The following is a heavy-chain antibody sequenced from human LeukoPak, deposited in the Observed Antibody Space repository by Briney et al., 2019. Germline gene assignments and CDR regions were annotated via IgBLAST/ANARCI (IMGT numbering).Heavy chain of an antibody. Sequence: SSETLSLTCAVYGGSFSGYYWSWIRQPPGKGLEWIGEINHSGSTNYNPSLKSRVTISVDTSKNQFSLNLRSVTAADTAVYYCAKVAKYYYGSETYFFFDHWGQGTLVTVSS. CDR3: AKVAKYYYGSETYFFFDH. V-gene: IGHV4-34*01. CDR1: GGSFSGYY. J-gene: IGHJ4*02. D-gene: IGHD3-10*01. CDR2: INHSGST.